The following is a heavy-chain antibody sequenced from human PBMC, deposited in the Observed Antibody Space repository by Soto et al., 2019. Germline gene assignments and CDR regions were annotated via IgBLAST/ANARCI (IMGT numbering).Heavy chain of an antibody. CDR3: ARAWGGAAPDPLDY. CDR2: IKEDGSEK. D-gene: IGHD1-26*01. V-gene: IGHV3-7*04. Sequence: GGSLRLSCAASGFTFSIYWMSWVRQAPGKGLEWVANIKEDGSEKYYVDSVKGRFTISRDNSKNTLYLQMNSLRAEDTAVYYCARAWGGAAPDPLDYWGQGTLVTVSS. CDR1: GFTFSIYW. J-gene: IGHJ4*02.